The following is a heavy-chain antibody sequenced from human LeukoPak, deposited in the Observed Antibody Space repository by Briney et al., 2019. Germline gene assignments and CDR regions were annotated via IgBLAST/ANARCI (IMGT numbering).Heavy chain of an antibody. CDR2: ISSSSSYI. CDR3: ARDLAVATLDP. CDR1: GFTFDDYG. J-gene: IGHJ5*02. Sequence: GGSLRLSCAAPGFTFDDYGMSWVRQAPGKGLEWVSSISSSSSYIYYADSVKGRFTISRDNAKNSLYLQMNSLRAEDTAVYYCARDLAVATLDPWGQGTLVTVSS. V-gene: IGHV3-21*01. D-gene: IGHD6-19*01.